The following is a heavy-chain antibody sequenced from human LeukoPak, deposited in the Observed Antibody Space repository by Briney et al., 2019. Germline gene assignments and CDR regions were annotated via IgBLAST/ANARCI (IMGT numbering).Heavy chain of an antibody. CDR2: IYSGGST. CDR3: ASQVYYGSGSPDLYYYYYYGMDV. V-gene: IGHV3-66*04. D-gene: IGHD3-10*01. Sequence: GGSLRLSCAASGFTVSSNYMSWVRQAPGKGLEWVSVIYSGGSTYYADSVKGRFTISRDNSKNTPYLQMNSLRAEDTAVYYCASQVYYGSGSPDLYYYYYYGMDVWGQGTTVTVSS. CDR1: GFTVSSNY. J-gene: IGHJ6*02.